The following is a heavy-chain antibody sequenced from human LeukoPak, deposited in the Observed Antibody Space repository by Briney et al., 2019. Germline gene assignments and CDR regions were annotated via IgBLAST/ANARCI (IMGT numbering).Heavy chain of an antibody. CDR2: ISAYNGNT. CDR3: ARGEGDSSGYYLLWFDY. CDR1: GYTFSSYG. Sequence: ASVKVSCKASGYTFSSYGIGWVRQAPGQGLEWMAWISAYNGNTNYAQSLQGRVTLTTDTSTSTASMELRSLRSDDTAVYYCARGEGDSSGYYLLWFDYWGQGTLVTVSS. J-gene: IGHJ4*02. V-gene: IGHV1-18*01. D-gene: IGHD3-22*01.